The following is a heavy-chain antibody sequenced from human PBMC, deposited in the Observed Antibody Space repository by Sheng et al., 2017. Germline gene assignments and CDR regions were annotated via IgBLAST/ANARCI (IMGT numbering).Heavy chain of an antibody. CDR2: IIPILGLA. V-gene: IGHV1-69*10. J-gene: IGHJ5*02. CDR3: ARDISNGMFDP. D-gene: IGHD2-8*01. Sequence: QVQLVQSGAELKKPGSSVRVSCKASGGTFSSYTFSWVRQAPGQGLEWMGDIIPILGLANYAQKLQGRVTISADETTSTAYMELRSLRSEDTAMYYCARDISNGMFDPWGQGTLVIVSS. CDR1: GGTFSSYT.